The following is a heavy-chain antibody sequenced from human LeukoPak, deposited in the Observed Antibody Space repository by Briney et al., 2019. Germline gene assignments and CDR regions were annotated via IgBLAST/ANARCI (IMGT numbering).Heavy chain of an antibody. CDR3: ARDYYDSSGYLY. V-gene: IGHV1-18*01. CDR1: GYTFTSYG. CDR2: ISAYNGNT. J-gene: IGHJ4*02. D-gene: IGHD3-22*01. Sequence: ASVNVSCTASGYTFTSYGISWVRQAPGQGLEWMGWISAYNGNTNYAQKLQGRVTMTTDTSTSTAYMELWSLRSDDTAVYYCARDYYDSSGYLYWGQGTLVTVSS.